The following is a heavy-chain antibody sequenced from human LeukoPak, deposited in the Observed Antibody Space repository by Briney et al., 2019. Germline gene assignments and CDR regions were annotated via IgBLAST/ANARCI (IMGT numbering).Heavy chain of an antibody. V-gene: IGHV3-11*06. CDR3: ARDVGTGSTNYFDY. CDR2: ISSSSSYT. CDR1: GFTFSDYY. Sequence: GGSLRPSCAASGFTFSDYYMSWIRQAPGKGLEWVSYISSSSSYTNYADSVKGRFTISRGNAKNSLYLQMNSLRAEDTAVYYCARDVGTGSTNYFDYWGQGTLVTVSS. J-gene: IGHJ4*02. D-gene: IGHD2-2*01.